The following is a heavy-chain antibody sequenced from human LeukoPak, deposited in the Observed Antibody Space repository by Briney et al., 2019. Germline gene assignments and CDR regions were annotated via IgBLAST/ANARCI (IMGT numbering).Heavy chain of an antibody. J-gene: IGHJ6*03. V-gene: IGHV4-4*09. CDR1: GFSISSYY. D-gene: IGHD2-2*01. CDR2: IYTSGST. Sequence: SETLSLTCTVSGFSISSYYWSWIRQPPGKGLEWIGYIYTSGSTNYHPSLNRRVTISVDTSKNQLSLKLSTVTAADTAVYYCARLNCSSTSCYYYYYYYMDVWGKGTTVTVSS. CDR3: ARLNCSSTSCYYYYYYYMDV.